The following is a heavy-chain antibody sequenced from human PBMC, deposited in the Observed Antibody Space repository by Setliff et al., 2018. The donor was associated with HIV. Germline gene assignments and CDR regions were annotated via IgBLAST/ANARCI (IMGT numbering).Heavy chain of an antibody. CDR3: ARGHLDYDYWEDILGNWFDP. CDR2: MNPKSGNT. D-gene: IGHD3-3*01. CDR1: GYTFTNSY. Sequence: GASVKVSCKASGYTFTNSYINWVRQAPGQGLEWMGWMNPKSGNTGYAQKFQGRVTMTSNTFIGTAYMELNSLTSDDTAVYYCARGHLDYDYWEDILGNWFDPWGQGTLVTVSS. V-gene: IGHV1-8*02. J-gene: IGHJ5*02.